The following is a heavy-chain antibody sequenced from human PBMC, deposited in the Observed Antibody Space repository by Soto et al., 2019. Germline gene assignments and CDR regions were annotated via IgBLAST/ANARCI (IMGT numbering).Heavy chain of an antibody. CDR1: GGSISSSSYY. D-gene: IGHD4-17*01. CDR2: IYYSGST. V-gene: IGHV4-39*01. Sequence: SGTLSLTCTVSGGSISSSSYYWGWIRQPPGKGLEWIGSIYYSGSTYYNPSLKSRVTISVDTSKNQFSLKLSSVTAADTAVYYCARTTTVVTREAFDIWGQGTMVTVSS. CDR3: ARTTTVVTREAFDI. J-gene: IGHJ3*02.